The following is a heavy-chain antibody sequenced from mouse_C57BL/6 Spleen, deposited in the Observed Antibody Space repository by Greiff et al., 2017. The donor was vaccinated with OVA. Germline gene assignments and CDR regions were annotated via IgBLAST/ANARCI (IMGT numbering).Heavy chain of an antibody. CDR1: GFTFSDYY. Sequence: EVMLVESEGGLVQPGSSMKLSCTASGFTFSDYYMAWVRQVPEKGLEWVANINYDGSSTYYLDSLKSRFIISRDNAKNILYLQMSSLKSEDTATYDCAREPIGYFDYWGQGTTLTVSS. V-gene: IGHV5-16*01. CDR2: INYDGSST. J-gene: IGHJ2*01. CDR3: AREPIGYFDY. D-gene: IGHD2-14*01.